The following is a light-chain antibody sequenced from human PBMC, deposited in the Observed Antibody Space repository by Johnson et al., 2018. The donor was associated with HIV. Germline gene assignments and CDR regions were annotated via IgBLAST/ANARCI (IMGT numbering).Light chain of an antibody. Sequence: QSVLTQPPSVSAAPGQKVTISCSGSSSNIGNNYVSWYQQLPGTAPKLLIYDNNKRPSGIPDRFSGSKSGTSATLGITGLQTGDEADYYCGTWDSSLSANVFGPVTYVTV. CDR2: DNN. CDR3: GTWDSSLSANV. V-gene: IGLV1-51*01. J-gene: IGLJ1*01. CDR1: SSNIGNNY.